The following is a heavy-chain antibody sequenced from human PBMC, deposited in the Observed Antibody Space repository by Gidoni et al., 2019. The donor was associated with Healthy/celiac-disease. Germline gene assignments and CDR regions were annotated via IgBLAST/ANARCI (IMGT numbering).Heavy chain of an antibody. CDR2: IYYGGST. J-gene: IGHJ4*02. V-gene: IGHV4-39*01. Sequence: QLQLQESVPGLVKPSETLSRTSTVSGGSISSSSYYWGWIRQPPGKGLEWFGSIYYGGSTYYNPSLKSRDTISVDTSKNQFSLNLSSVTAADPAVYYCARRRLWSGYFDYWGQGTLVTVSS. CDR3: ARRRLWSGYFDY. CDR1: GGSISSSSYY. D-gene: IGHD3-3*01.